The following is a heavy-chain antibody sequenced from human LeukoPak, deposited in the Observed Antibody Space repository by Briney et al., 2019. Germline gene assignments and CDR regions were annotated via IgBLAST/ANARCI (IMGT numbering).Heavy chain of an antibody. V-gene: IGHV4-34*01. J-gene: IGHJ3*02. CDR3: ARGCPNPREPHPFDI. CDR2: INHSGST. Sequence: PSETLSLTCAVYGGSFSGYYWSWIRQPPGKGLEWIGEINHSGSTNYNPSLKSRVTMSVDTSKNQFSLKLSSVTAADTAVYYCARGCPNPREPHPFDILGRGTMVTVSS. CDR1: GGSFSGYY. D-gene: IGHD1-14*01.